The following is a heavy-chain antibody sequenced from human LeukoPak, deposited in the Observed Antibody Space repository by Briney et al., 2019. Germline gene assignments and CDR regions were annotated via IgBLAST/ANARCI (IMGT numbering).Heavy chain of an antibody. V-gene: IGHV1-18*01. D-gene: IGHD3-10*01. CDR1: GYTFTSYG. CDR2: ISAYNGNT. Sequence: ASVKVSCKASGYTFTSYGISWVRQAPGQGLEWMGWISAYNGNTNYAQKLQGRVTMTTDTSTSTAYMELRSLRSDDTAVYYCARGLTPYYYGSGSYSGSDYWGQGTLVTVSS. CDR3: ARGLTPYYYGSGSYSGSDY. J-gene: IGHJ4*02.